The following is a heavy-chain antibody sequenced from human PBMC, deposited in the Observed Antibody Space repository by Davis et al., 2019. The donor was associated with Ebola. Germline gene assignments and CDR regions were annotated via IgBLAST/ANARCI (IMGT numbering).Heavy chain of an antibody. J-gene: IGHJ4*02. CDR1: GYTFTSYD. CDR2: INPSGGST. CDR3: ARGEDTAMVTDY. Sequence: ASVKVSCKASGYTFTSYDINWVRQATGQGLEWMGWINPSGGSTSYAQKFQGRVTMTRDTSTSTVYMELSSLRSEDTAVYYCARGEDTAMVTDYWGQGTLVTVSS. D-gene: IGHD5-18*01. V-gene: IGHV1-46*01.